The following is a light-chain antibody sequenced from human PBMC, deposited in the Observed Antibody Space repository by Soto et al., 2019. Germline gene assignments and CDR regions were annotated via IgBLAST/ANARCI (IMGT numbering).Light chain of an antibody. J-gene: IGLJ2*01. CDR3: GTWDSSLNVGV. Sequence: QSVLTQPPSLSAAPGQKVTISCSGSTSTIGNNYVSWYQHVPGTAPKLLIYDNNERPSGIPDRFFASKSGSSATLAITGLRAGDEAEYYCGTWDSSLNVGVFGGGTKLTV. V-gene: IGLV1-51*01. CDR1: TSTIGNNY. CDR2: DNN.